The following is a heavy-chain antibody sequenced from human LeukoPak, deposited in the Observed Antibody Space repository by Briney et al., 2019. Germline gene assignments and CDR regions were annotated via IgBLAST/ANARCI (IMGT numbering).Heavy chain of an antibody. CDR1: GGSISSSGYY. CDR3: ASLGATVWGAFDI. V-gene: IGHV4-39*01. Sequence: PSETLSLTCTVSGGSISSSGYYWGWIRQPPGKGLEWIGSIYYSGRTYYNPSLKSRVTISVDTSKNQFSLKLSSVTAADTAVYYCASLGATVWGAFDIWGQGTMVTVSS. D-gene: IGHD4-17*01. CDR2: IYYSGRT. J-gene: IGHJ3*02.